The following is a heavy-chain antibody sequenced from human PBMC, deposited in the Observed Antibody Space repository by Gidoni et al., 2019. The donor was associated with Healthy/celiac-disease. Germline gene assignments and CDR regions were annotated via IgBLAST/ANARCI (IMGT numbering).Heavy chain of an antibody. J-gene: IGHJ6*02. Sequence: QVQLVQSGAEVKKPGASVKVPCKASGYTFTGYYMHWVRQAPGQGLEWMGWINPNSGGTNYAQKFQGRVTMTRDTSISTAYMELSRLRSDDTAVYYCARVGSSGWAHYYYYGMDVWGQGTTVTVSS. CDR3: ARVGSSGWAHYYYYGMDV. CDR2: INPNSGGT. CDR1: GYTFTGYY. D-gene: IGHD6-19*01. V-gene: IGHV1-2*02.